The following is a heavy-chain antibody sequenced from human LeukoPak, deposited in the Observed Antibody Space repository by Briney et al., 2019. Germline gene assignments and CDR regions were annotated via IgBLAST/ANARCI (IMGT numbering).Heavy chain of an antibody. V-gene: IGHV4-31*03. J-gene: IGHJ4*02. CDR1: GGSISSGGYY. CDR3: ARDAYDILTGYYNVY. CDR2: IYYSGST. D-gene: IGHD3-9*01. Sequence: PSETLSLTCTVSGGSISSGGYYWSWIRQHPGKGLEWIGYIYYSGSTYYNPSLKSRVTISVDTSKNQFSLKLSSVTAADTAVYYCARDAYDILTGYYNVYWGQGTLVTVSS.